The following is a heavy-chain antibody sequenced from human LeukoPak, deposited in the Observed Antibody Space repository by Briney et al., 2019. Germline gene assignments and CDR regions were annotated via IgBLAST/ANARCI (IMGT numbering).Heavy chain of an antibody. Sequence: ASVKVSCKASGYTFTGYYMHWVRQAPGQGLEWMGWINPNSGGTNYAQKFQGRVTMTRDTSINTAYMELSRLRSDDTAVYYCASLVDIVATMVDDAFDIWGQGTMVTVSS. V-gene: IGHV1-2*02. CDR2: INPNSGGT. CDR3: ASLVDIVATMVDDAFDI. J-gene: IGHJ3*02. D-gene: IGHD5-12*01. CDR1: GYTFTGYY.